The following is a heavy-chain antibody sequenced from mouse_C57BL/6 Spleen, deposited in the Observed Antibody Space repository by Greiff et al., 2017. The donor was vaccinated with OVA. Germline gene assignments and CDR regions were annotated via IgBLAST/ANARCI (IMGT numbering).Heavy chain of an antibody. CDR2: IYPRSGNT. Sequence: QVQLQQSGAELARPGASVKLSCKASGYTFTSYGISWVKQRTGQGLEWIGEIYPRSGNTYYNEKFKGKATLTADKSSSTAYMELRSLTSEDSAVYFCARDDYGSPNYYAMDYWGQGTSVTVSS. CDR3: ARDDYGSPNYYAMDY. D-gene: IGHD1-1*01. CDR1: GYTFTSYG. J-gene: IGHJ4*01. V-gene: IGHV1-81*01.